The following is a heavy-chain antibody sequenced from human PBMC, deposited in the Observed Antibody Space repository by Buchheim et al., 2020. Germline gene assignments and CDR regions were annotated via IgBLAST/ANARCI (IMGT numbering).Heavy chain of an antibody. CDR2: INSDGSDT. V-gene: IGHV3-74*01. J-gene: IGHJ4*02. CDR3: ARDLENAAFDY. Sequence: EVQLVESGGGLVQPGGSLRLSCAASRFTFSNYWMHWVRQAPGKGLVWVSRINSDGSDTTYADSVKGRFTISRENAKSTLYLQMNSLRAEDTAVYYCARDLENAAFDYWGQGTL. CDR1: RFTFSNYW. D-gene: IGHD3-3*01.